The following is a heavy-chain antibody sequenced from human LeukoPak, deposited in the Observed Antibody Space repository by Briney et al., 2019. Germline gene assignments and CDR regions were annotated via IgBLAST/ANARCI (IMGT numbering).Heavy chain of an antibody. V-gene: IGHV4-59*01. Sequence: PSETLSLTCTVSGGSISSYYWSWIRQPPGKGLEWIGYIYYSGSTNYNPSLKSRVTISVDTSKNQFSLKLSSVTAADTAVYYCARDSGGATGDYWGQGTLVTVSS. CDR2: IYYSGST. J-gene: IGHJ4*02. CDR3: ARDSGGATGDY. CDR1: GGSISSYY. D-gene: IGHD1-26*01.